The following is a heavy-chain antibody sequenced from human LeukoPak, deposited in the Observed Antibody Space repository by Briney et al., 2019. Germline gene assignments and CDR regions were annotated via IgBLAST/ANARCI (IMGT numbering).Heavy chain of an antibody. CDR2: INHSGST. CDR1: GGSFSGYY. V-gene: IGHV4-34*01. J-gene: IGHJ4*02. CDR3: ARRQT. Sequence: PSETLSLTCAVYGGSFSGYYWSWIRQPPGKGLEWIGEINHSGSTNYNPSLKSRVTISVDTSKNQFSLELSSVTAADTAVYYCARRQTWGQGTLVTVSS.